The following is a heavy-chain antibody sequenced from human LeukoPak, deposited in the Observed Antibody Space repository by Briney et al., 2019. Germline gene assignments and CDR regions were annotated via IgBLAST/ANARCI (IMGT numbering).Heavy chain of an antibody. CDR2: ISSSSSTI. CDR3: ARDPEYYYDSSGYQGDY. CDR1: GFTFSSYS. J-gene: IGHJ4*02. V-gene: IGHV3-48*01. Sequence: PGRSLRLSCAASGFTFSSYSMNWVRQAPGKGLEWVSYISSSSSTIYYADSVKGRFTISRDNAKNSLYLQMNSLRAEDTAVYYCARDPEYYYDSSGYQGDYWGQGTLVTVSS. D-gene: IGHD3-22*01.